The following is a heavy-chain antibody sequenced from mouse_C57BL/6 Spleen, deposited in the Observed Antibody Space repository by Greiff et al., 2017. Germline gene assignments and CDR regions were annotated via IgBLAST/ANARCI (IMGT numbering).Heavy chain of an antibody. J-gene: IGHJ3*01. D-gene: IGHD1-1*01. V-gene: IGHV1-72*01. CDR1: GYTFTSYW. CDR2: IDPNSGGT. CDR3: AREGLRGAWFAY. Sequence: QVQLKQPGAELVKPGASVKLSCKASGYTFTSYWMHWVKQRPGRGLEWIGRIDPNSGGTKYNEKFKSKATLTVDKPSSTAYMQLSSLTSEDSAVYYCAREGLRGAWFAYWGQGTLVTVSA.